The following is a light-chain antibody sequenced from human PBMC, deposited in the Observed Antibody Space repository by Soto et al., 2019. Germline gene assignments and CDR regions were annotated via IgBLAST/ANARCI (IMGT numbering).Light chain of an antibody. CDR2: EGT. CDR3: SSFAGSNNFPYV. V-gene: IGLV2-23*03. J-gene: IGLJ1*01. Sequence: QSVLTQPASVSGSPGQSITISCTGTSSDVGSSKLVSWYQHYPGKAPKVIIYEGTKRPSGVSNRFSGSKSGNTASLTISGLQAEDEADYYCSSFAGSNNFPYVFGTGTKVTVL. CDR1: SSDVGSSKL.